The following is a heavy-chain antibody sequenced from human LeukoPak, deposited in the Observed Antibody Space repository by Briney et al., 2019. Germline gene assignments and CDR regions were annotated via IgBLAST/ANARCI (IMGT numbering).Heavy chain of an antibody. CDR2: ISGSGGRT. D-gene: IGHD3-22*01. V-gene: IGHV3-23*01. Sequence: GGSLRLSCVGSGFIFRSYAVSWVRQAPGKGLDWVSAISGSGGRTSYADSVAGRFTVSRDNSKNTLYLQMNNLRAEDTALYYCAKDRYYDNSGNHFESEKWGQGTLVTVSS. CDR3: AKDRYYDNSGNHFESEK. CDR1: GFIFRSYA. J-gene: IGHJ4*02.